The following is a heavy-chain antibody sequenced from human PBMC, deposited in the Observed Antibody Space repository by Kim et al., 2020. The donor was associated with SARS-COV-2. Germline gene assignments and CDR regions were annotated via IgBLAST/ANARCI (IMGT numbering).Heavy chain of an antibody. CDR3: ARLVRDYVWGSYRYTHGFDY. J-gene: IGHJ4*02. V-gene: IGHV4-31*03. Sequence: SETLSLTCTVSGGSISSGGYYWSWIRQHPGKGLEWIGYIYYSGSTYYNPSLKSRVTISVDTSKNQFSLKLSSVTAADTAVYYCARLVRDYVWGSYRYTHGFDYWGQGTLVTVSS. CDR2: IYYSGST. D-gene: IGHD3-16*02. CDR1: GGSISSGGYY.